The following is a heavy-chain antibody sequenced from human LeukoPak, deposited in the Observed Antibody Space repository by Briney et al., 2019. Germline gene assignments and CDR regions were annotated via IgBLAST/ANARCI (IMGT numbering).Heavy chain of an antibody. CDR1: GGSFSSYA. Sequence: GASVKVSCKASGGSFSSYAINWVRQAPGQGLEWMGGIIPLFGTANYAQKFQGRVTITADESTSTAYMELSSLRSEDTAVYYCARGRQQLINWFDPWGQGTLVTVSS. CDR3: ARGRQQLINWFDP. V-gene: IGHV1-69*13. D-gene: IGHD6-13*01. J-gene: IGHJ5*02. CDR2: IIPLFGTA.